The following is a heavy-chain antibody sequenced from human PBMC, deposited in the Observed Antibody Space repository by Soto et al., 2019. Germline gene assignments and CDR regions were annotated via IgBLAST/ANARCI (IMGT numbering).Heavy chain of an antibody. V-gene: IGHV4-39*01. CDR2: IYYSGST. D-gene: IGHD2-15*01. CDR3: ARRKGGRVVAAQWFDP. Sequence: QLQLQESGPGLVKPSETLSLTCTVSGGSISSSSYYWGWIRQPPGKGLEWIGSIYYSGSTYYNPSLKSRVTISVDTSKNQFSLKLSSVTAADTAVYYCARRKGGRVVAAQWFDPWGQGTLVTVSS. CDR1: GGSISSSSYY. J-gene: IGHJ5*02.